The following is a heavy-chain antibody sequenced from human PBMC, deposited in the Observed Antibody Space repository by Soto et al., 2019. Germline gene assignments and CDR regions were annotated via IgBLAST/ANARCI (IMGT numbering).Heavy chain of an antibody. CDR3: ARDYPLYYYDSSGSVDAFDI. CDR1: GFTFNNHA. D-gene: IGHD3-22*01. V-gene: IGHV3-23*01. J-gene: IGHJ3*02. Sequence: GGSLRLSCTASGFTFNNHAMNWVRLAPGKGLEWVSGISGSGDSTSYGASVKGRFTISRDNSKNTLYLQMNSLRADDTAVYYCARDYPLYYYDSSGSVDAFDIWGQGTMVTVSS. CDR2: ISGSGDST.